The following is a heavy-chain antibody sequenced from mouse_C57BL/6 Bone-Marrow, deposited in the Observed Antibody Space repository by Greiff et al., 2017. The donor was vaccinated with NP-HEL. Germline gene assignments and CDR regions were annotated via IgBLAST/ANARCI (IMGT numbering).Heavy chain of an antibody. D-gene: IGHD1-1*01. CDR2: LYPGSGST. Sequence: QVQLQQPGAELVKPGASVKMSCKASGYTFTSYWITWVKQRPGQGLEWIGDLYPGSGSTNYNEKFKSKATLTVDTSSSTAYMQLSSLTSEDSAVYYCAREGGITTDWYFDVWGTGTTVTVSS. CDR1: GYTFTSYW. CDR3: AREGGITTDWYFDV. V-gene: IGHV1-55*01. J-gene: IGHJ1*03.